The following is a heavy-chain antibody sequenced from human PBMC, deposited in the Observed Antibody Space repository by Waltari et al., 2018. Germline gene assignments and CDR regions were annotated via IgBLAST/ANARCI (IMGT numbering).Heavy chain of an antibody. D-gene: IGHD5-18*01. Sequence: QLQLQESGPGLVKPSETLSLTCTVSGCSISSSRYYWGWIRQPPGKGLEWIGSIYYSGSTYYNPSLKSRVTISVDTSKNQFSLKLSSVTAADTAVYYCARDTAMGYYWGQGTLVTVSS. CDR1: GCSISSSRYY. CDR3: ARDTAMGYY. V-gene: IGHV4-39*07. J-gene: IGHJ4*02. CDR2: IYYSGST.